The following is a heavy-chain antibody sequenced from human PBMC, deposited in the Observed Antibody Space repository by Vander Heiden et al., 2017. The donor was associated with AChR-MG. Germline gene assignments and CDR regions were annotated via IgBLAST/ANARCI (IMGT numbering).Heavy chain of an antibody. Sequence: QVQLVESGGGVVKPGGSLRLSCAASGFTFRDHHLRWLRPAPGRGLERIASTASSVISIFYADALKGRFTISRYNTQNSAALAISSLRAEDAAVYYCASEGKIYSRGVFFGWG. CDR1: GFTFRDHH. CDR3: ASEGKIYSRGVFFG. J-gene: IGHJ6*01. V-gene: IGHV3-11*01. D-gene: IGHD6-25*01. CDR2: TASSVISI.